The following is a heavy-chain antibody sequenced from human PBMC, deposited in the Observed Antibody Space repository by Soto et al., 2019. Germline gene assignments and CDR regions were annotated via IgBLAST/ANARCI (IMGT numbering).Heavy chain of an antibody. J-gene: IGHJ4*02. Sequence: GGSLRLSCAASGFTFSIYSMNWVRHAPGKALECVSSISSSSSYIYYADSVKGRFTISRDNAKNSLYLQMNSLRAEDTAVYYCARDGDLDSSGYPSRPLDYWGQGTLVTVSS. D-gene: IGHD3-22*01. CDR2: ISSSSSYI. CDR1: GFTFSIYS. CDR3: ARDGDLDSSGYPSRPLDY. V-gene: IGHV3-21*01.